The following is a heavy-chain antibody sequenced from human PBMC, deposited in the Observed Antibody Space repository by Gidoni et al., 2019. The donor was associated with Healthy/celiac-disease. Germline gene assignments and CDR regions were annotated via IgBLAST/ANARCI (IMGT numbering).Heavy chain of an antibody. Sequence: SVSNAWMNWVRQAPGKGLEWVGRIKSKPDGGTTDYAAHVKGRFTISRDDSKNTLYLQMNSLKTEDTAVYYCTASPARLYYYGMDVWGKGTTVTVSS. V-gene: IGHV3-15*07. J-gene: IGHJ6*04. CDR3: TASPARLYYYGMDV. CDR1: SVSNAW. CDR2: IKSKPDGGTT.